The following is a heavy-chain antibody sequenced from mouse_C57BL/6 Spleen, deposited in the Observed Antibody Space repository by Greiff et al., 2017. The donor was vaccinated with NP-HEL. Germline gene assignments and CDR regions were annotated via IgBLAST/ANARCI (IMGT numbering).Heavy chain of an antibody. CDR1: GFNIKDYY. D-gene: IGHD1-1*01. Sequence: VQLQQSGAELVRPGASVKLSCTASGFNIKDYYMHWVKQRPEQGLEWIGRIDPEDGDTEYAPKFQGKATMTADTSSNTAYLQLSSLTSEDTAVYYCVEPCGSSYGWFAYWGQGTLVTVSA. CDR2: IDPEDGDT. CDR3: VEPCGSSYGWFAY. J-gene: IGHJ3*01. V-gene: IGHV14-1*01.